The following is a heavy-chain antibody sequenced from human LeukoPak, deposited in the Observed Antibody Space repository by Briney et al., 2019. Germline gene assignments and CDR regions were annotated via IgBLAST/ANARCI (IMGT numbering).Heavy chain of an antibody. D-gene: IGHD4-17*01. J-gene: IGHJ4*02. CDR2: ISWNSGSI. Sequence: PGGSLRLTCAASGFPFDDYAMHWVRQAPGKGLEWVSGISWNSGSIGYADSVKGRFTISRDNAKNSLYLQMNSLRAEDTALYYCAKEGPDYGDSSLDYWGQGTLVTVSS. CDR3: AKEGPDYGDSSLDY. V-gene: IGHV3-9*01. CDR1: GFPFDDYA.